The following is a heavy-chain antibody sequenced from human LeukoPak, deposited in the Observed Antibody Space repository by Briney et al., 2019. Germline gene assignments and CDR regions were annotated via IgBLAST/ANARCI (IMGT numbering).Heavy chain of an antibody. V-gene: IGHV4-38-2*02. D-gene: IGHD1-26*01. Sequence: SETLSLTCTVSGYSISSGYYWGWIRQPPGKGLEWIGSIYHSGTAYYNPSLKSRVTISVDTSKNQFSLKLSSVTAADTAVYYCARATVGATGGFDTWGQGTLVTVSS. CDR2: IYHSGTA. CDR3: ARATVGATGGFDT. J-gene: IGHJ5*02. CDR1: GYSISSGYY.